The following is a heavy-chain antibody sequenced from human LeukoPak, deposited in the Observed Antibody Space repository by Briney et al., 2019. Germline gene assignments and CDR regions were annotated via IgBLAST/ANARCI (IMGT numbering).Heavy chain of an antibody. D-gene: IGHD5-18*01. J-gene: IGHJ6*03. V-gene: IGHV3-11*04. CDR1: GFTFSNSY. Sequence: GRSLRLSCAASGFTFSNSYMNWIRQAPGKGLEWVSYISSSGSTIYYADSVKGRFTISRDNANNSLYLQMNSLRAEDTAVYYCARGYSYGFYYYYMDVWGKGTTVTVSS. CDR2: ISSSGSTI. CDR3: ARGYSYGFYYYYMDV.